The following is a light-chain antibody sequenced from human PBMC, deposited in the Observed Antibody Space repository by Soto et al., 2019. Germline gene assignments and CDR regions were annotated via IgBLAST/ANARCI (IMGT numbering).Light chain of an antibody. CDR2: RAS. V-gene: IGKV3-15*01. CDR3: QQYSNWPPWT. J-gene: IGKJ1*01. CDR1: QSLGGN. Sequence: EIVMTHAPATLAVSPGDTANLSCRASQSLGGNLAWYQQKPGQGPRLLIFRASSRATGVPARFSASGSGTEFTLTISGLQSEDFAIYYCQQYSNWPPWTCGPGTKWIS.